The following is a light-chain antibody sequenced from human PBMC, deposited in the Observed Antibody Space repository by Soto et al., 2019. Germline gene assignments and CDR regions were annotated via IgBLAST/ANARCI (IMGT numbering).Light chain of an antibody. Sequence: QSVLTQPASVSGSPGQSITISCTGTSSDVGGYNYVSWYQQYPGKAPKLLIYVVTNRPSGVSNRFSGSKSGNTAPLTISGLQAEDEADYYCSSYTTSNTLVFGGGTKLTVL. V-gene: IGLV2-14*01. CDR3: SSYTTSNTLV. CDR2: VVT. J-gene: IGLJ2*01. CDR1: SSDVGGYNY.